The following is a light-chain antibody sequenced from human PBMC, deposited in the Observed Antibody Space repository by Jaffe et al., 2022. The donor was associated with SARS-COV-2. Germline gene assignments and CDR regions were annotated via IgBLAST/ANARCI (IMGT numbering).Light chain of an antibody. CDR2: EVV. CDR1: SSDVGGYNY. CDR3: SSFAGSSTV. Sequence: QSALTQPPSASGSPGQSVTISCTGTSSDVGGYNYVSWYQQYPGKAPKLMIYEVVKRPSGVPDRFSGSKSGNTASLTVSGLQADDEADYYCSSFAGSSTVFGTGTKVTVL. J-gene: IGLJ1*01. V-gene: IGLV2-8*01.